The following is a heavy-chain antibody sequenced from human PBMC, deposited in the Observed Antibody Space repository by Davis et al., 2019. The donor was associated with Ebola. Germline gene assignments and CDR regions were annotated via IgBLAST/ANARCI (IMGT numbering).Heavy chain of an antibody. Sequence: GESLKISCAVSGFTFSNYHMTWVRQAPGKGLEWVSSISATSTYVYYADSVKGLFSISRDNAKNSLYLQMNTLRAEDTAVYYCARAWGSWQKVYYLDYWGQGTLVTVSS. CDR1: GFTFSNYH. V-gene: IGHV3-21*01. J-gene: IGHJ4*02. CDR2: ISATSTYV. CDR3: ARAWGSWQKVYYLDY. D-gene: IGHD6-13*01.